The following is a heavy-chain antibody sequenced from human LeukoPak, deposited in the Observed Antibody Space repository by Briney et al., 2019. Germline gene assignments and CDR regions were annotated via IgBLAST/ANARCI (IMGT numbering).Heavy chain of an antibody. V-gene: IGHV3-73*01. CDR1: GFTFSGSA. Sequence: GGSLKLSCAASGFTFSGSAMHWVRQASGKGLEWVGRIRSKANSYATAYAASVKGRFTISRDDSKNTAYLQMNSLKTEDTAVYYCTRHQTPRWFDPWGQGTLVTVSS. CDR3: TRHQTPRWFDP. CDR2: IRSKANSYAT. J-gene: IGHJ5*02.